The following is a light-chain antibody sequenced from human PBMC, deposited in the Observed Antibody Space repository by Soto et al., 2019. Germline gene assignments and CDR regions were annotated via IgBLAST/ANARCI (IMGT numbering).Light chain of an antibody. V-gene: IGKV3-15*01. CDR3: QQYHNWQT. Sequence: EIVMTQSPATLSVSPGERATLSCRASQSVGSNLAWYQQRRGQAPRLLIYGASTRATGIPARFSGSGSGTEFTLTISSLQSVDFAVYYCQQYHNWQTFGQGTKVEIK. J-gene: IGKJ1*01. CDR2: GAS. CDR1: QSVGSN.